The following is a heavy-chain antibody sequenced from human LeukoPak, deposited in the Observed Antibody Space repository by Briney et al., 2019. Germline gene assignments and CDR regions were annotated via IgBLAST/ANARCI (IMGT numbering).Heavy chain of an antibody. D-gene: IGHD3-3*01. Sequence: GASVKVSCKASGYTFTSYYMHWVRQAPGQGLEWMGIINPSGGSTSYAQKFQGRVTMTRDMSTSTVYMELSSLRAEDTAVYYCARDYDFWSGYYGPVDYWGQGTLVTVSS. CDR3: ARDYDFWSGYYGPVDY. V-gene: IGHV1-46*01. J-gene: IGHJ4*02. CDR1: GYTFTSYY. CDR2: INPSGGST.